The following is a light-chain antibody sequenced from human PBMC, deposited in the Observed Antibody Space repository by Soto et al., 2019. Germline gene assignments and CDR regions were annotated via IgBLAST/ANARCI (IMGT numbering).Light chain of an antibody. CDR2: GAS. CDR1: QSVPSNY. J-gene: IGKJ4*01. CDR3: QQYGSSAT. V-gene: IGKV3-20*01. Sequence: EIVLTQSPGTLSLSPGERATLSCRASQSVPSNYLAWYQQRPGQAPRLLIYGASTRAAGVPDRFSGSGSGTEFTLTISRLEPEDSAFYYCQQYGSSATFGGGTKVE.